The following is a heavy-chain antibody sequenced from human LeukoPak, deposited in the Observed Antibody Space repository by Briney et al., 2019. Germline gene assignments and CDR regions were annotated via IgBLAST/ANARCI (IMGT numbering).Heavy chain of an antibody. CDR1: GFTFSSYG. CDR3: ARDKLGRGVITATIDY. CDR2: IWYDGSNK. D-gene: IGHD3-10*01. Sequence: PGGSLRLSCAASGFTFSSYGMHWVRQAPGKGLEWVAVIWYDGSNKYYADSVKGRFTISRDNYKNTLYLQLNSLRAEDTAVYYCARDKLGRGVITATIDYWGQGTLVTVSS. J-gene: IGHJ4*02. V-gene: IGHV3-33*01.